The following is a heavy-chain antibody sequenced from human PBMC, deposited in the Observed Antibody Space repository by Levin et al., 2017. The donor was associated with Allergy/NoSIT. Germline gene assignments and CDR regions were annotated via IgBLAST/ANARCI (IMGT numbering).Heavy chain of an antibody. CDR3: ARDGIYGDYVKGDWYFDL. Sequence: GGSLRLSCAASGFTFSDYYMSWIRQAPGKGLEWVSYISSSSSYTNYADSVKGRFTISRDNAKNSLYLQMNSLRAEDTAVYYCARDGIYGDYVKGDWYFDLWGRGTLVTVSS. CDR2: ISSSSSYT. D-gene: IGHD4-17*01. V-gene: IGHV3-11*05. CDR1: GFTFSDYY. J-gene: IGHJ2*01.